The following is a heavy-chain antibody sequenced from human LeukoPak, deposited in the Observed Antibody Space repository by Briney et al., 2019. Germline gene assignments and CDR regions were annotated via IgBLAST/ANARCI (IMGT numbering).Heavy chain of an antibody. V-gene: IGHV3-66*01. CDR3: ARDRPYYYDSSGPNDAFDT. CDR2: IYSGGST. J-gene: IGHJ3*02. Sequence: GGSLRLSCTASGFTFGDYTMSWVRQAPGKGLEWVSVIYSGGSTYYADSVKGRFTISRDNSKNSLYLQMNSLRAEDTAVYYCARDRPYYYDSSGPNDAFDTWGQGTMVTVSS. CDR1: GFTFGDYT. D-gene: IGHD3-22*01.